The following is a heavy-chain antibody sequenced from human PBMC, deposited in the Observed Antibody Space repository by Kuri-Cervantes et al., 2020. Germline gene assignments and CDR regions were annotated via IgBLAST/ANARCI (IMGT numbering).Heavy chain of an antibody. Sequence: SETLSLTCTVSGGSISSGGYYWSWIRQHPGKGLEWIRYIYYSGSTYYNPSLKSRVTISVDTSKNQFSLKLSSVTAADTAVYYCARVGDYGDSRGGNWFDPWGQGTLVTVSS. CDR3: ARVGDYGDSRGGNWFDP. CDR1: GGSISSGGYY. J-gene: IGHJ5*02. D-gene: IGHD4-17*01. CDR2: IYYSGST. V-gene: IGHV4-31*03.